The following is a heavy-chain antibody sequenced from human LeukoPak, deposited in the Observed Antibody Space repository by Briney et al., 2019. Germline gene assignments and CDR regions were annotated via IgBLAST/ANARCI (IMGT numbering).Heavy chain of an antibody. CDR1: GNSITSDF. CDR2: INYSGRS. D-gene: IGHD2/OR15-2a*01. V-gene: IGHV4-59*08. CDR3: ARLDCLSNECYNY. J-gene: IGHJ4*02. Sequence: PSESLSLTCSVSGNSITSDFWSWIRQSPGKGLEWIGYINYSGRSEYDPSLKSRVTISVDRSTKRVSLKMRSVTAADTAVYYCARLDCLSNECYNYWAVGALVTVSS.